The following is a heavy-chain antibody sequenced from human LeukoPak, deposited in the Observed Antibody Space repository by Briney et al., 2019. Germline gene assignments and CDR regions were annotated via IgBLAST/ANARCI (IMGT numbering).Heavy chain of an antibody. J-gene: IGHJ4*02. CDR1: GFSFSDYY. D-gene: IGHD3-22*01. Sequence: GGSLILSCAASGFSFSDYYMSWIRQAPGKGLEWVSYISSSSSYTNYADSVKGRFTISRDNAKNSLYPQMNSLRAEDTAVYYCARDVSDYYDSSGLDYWGQGTLVTVSS. CDR3: ARDVSDYYDSSGLDY. CDR2: ISSSSSYT. V-gene: IGHV3-11*05.